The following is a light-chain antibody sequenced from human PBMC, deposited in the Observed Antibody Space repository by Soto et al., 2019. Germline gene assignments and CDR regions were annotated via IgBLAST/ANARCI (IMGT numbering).Light chain of an antibody. Sequence: QLVLTQSPSASASLGASVKVTCTLSSGHSSYAIAWHQQQPEKGPRYLMKLNSDGSHSKGDGIPDRFSGSSSGAERYLTISSLQSEDEADYYCQTWGTGIPYVFVTGTKVTVL. J-gene: IGLJ1*01. V-gene: IGLV4-69*01. CDR3: QTWGTGIPYV. CDR1: SGHSSYA. CDR2: LNSDGSH.